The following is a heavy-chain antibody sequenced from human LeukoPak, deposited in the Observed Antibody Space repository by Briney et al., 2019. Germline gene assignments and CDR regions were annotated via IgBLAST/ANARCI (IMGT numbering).Heavy chain of an antibody. CDR3: ARLGSSGWYY. CDR2: INHSGST. V-gene: IGHV4-39*07. Sequence: TSETLSLTCTVSGGSISYSNYYWSWIRQPPGKGLEWIGEINHSGSTNYNPSLKSRVTISVDTSKNQFSLKLSSVTAADTAVYYCARLGSSGWYYWGQGTLVTVSS. D-gene: IGHD6-19*01. J-gene: IGHJ4*02. CDR1: GGSISYSNYY.